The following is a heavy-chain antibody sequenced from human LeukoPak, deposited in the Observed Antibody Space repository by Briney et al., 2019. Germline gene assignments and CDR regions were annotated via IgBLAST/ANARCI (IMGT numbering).Heavy chain of an antibody. V-gene: IGHV4-30-4*08. CDR1: SGSISSDEYY. CDR2: IYYSGNT. CDR3: ARTGDGIDY. J-gene: IGHJ4*02. D-gene: IGHD7-27*01. Sequence: SETLSLTCTVSSGSISSDEYYWTWIRQPPGKGQEWIGYIYYSGNTYYNPSLKSRLTMSVDTSKNQFSLNLSSVTAADTAVYYCARTGDGIDYWGQGTLVTVSS.